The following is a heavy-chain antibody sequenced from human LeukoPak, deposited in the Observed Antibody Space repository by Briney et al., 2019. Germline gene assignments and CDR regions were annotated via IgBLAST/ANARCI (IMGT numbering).Heavy chain of an antibody. CDR2: ISDGGGST. CDR1: GFTFSSYA. D-gene: IGHD3-22*01. Sequence: GGSLRLSCAASGFTFSSYAMSWVRQAPGKGLEWVSAISDGGGSTYYPDSVKGRFTISRDNSKNTLYLQMNSLRAEDTAVYYCATEPRVTMIVVVSNDAFDIWGQGTMVTVSS. V-gene: IGHV3-23*01. CDR3: ATEPRVTMIVVVSNDAFDI. J-gene: IGHJ3*02.